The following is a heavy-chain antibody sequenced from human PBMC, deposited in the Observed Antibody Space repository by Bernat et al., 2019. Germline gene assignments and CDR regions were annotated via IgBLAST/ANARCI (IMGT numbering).Heavy chain of an antibody. V-gene: IGHV4-39*01. D-gene: IGHD3-10*01. CDR1: GGSISSSSYY. CDR3: AGLPDYTVWFGEKQASRNYYYYYGMDV. Sequence: QLQLQESGPGLVKPSETLSLTCTVSGGSISSSSYYWGWIRQPPGKGLEWIGSIYYSGSTYYNPTLKSRVTISVDTSKNQFSLKLGSVAAADTAVDYCAGLPDYTVWFGEKQASRNYYYYYGMDVWGQGTTVTVSS. CDR2: IYYSGST. J-gene: IGHJ6*02.